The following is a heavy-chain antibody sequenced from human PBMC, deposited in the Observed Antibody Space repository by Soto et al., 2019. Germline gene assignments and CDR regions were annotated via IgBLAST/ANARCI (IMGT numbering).Heavy chain of an antibody. CDR1: GGIFGSYV. Sequence: QVQLVQSGAEVKKPGSSVKVSCKASGGIFGSYVFSWVRQAPGQGLEWMGGIIPMFGRPNYAQKFQGRVTITADESTSTAYMELSSLSSEDTAVFYCARDLGSGYDPGDYWGQGTLVTVSS. D-gene: IGHD5-12*01. CDR2: IIPMFGRP. CDR3: ARDLGSGYDPGDY. J-gene: IGHJ4*02. V-gene: IGHV1-69*12.